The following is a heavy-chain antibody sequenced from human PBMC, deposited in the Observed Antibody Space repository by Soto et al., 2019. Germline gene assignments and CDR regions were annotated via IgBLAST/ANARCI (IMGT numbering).Heavy chain of an antibody. CDR2: ISYDGSNK. CDR3: AKDSLGAHDCSSTSCPLLFDY. CDR1: GFTFSSYG. Sequence: QVQLVESGGGVVQPGRSLRLSCAASGFTFSSYGMHWVRQAPGKGLEWVAVISYDGSNKYYADSVKGRFTISRDNSKNTLYLQMNSLRAEDTAVYYCAKDSLGAHDCSSTSCPLLFDYWGQGTLVTVSS. D-gene: IGHD2-2*01. J-gene: IGHJ4*02. V-gene: IGHV3-30*18.